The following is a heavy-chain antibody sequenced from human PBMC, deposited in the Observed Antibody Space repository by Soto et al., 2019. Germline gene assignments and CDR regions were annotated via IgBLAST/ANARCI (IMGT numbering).Heavy chain of an antibody. CDR1: GFTFSSYA. D-gene: IGHD2-15*01. J-gene: IGHJ6*02. CDR2: ISYDGSNK. CDR3: ARGYCSGGSCYGMDV. Sequence: AGGSLRLSCAASGFTFSSYAMHWVRQAPGKGLEWVAVISYDGSNKYYADSVKGRFTISRDNSKNTLYLQMNSLRAEDTAVYYCARGYCSGGSCYGMDVWGQGTTVTVSS. V-gene: IGHV3-30-3*01.